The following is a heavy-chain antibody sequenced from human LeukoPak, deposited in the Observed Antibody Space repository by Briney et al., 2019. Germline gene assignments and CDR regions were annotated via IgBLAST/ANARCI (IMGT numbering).Heavy chain of an antibody. J-gene: IGHJ4*02. D-gene: IGHD3-3*01. V-gene: IGHV1-8*03. CDR2: MNPNSGNT. CDR1: EYTFTGYY. Sequence: ASVKVSCKASEYTFTGYYIHWVRQAPGQGLEWMGWMNPNSGNTGYAQKFQGRVTITRNTSISTAYMELSSLRSEDTAVYYCARGFGWGFWSGYYNNWGQGTLVTVSS. CDR3: ARGFGWGFWSGYYNN.